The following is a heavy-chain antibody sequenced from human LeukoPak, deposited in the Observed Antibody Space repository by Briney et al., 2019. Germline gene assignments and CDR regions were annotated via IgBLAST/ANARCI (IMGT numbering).Heavy chain of an antibody. V-gene: IGHV4-4*02. CDR2: IYHSGST. D-gene: IGHD2-15*01. Sequence: PSETLSLTCAVSGGSISSSNWWSWVRQPPGKGLEWIGEIYHSGSTNYNPSLKSRVTISVDKSKNQFSLKLSSVTAADTAVYYCARVVVAATTEYYYYYYMDVWGKGTTVTISS. J-gene: IGHJ6*03. CDR3: ARVVVAATTEYYYYYYMDV. CDR1: GGSISSSNW.